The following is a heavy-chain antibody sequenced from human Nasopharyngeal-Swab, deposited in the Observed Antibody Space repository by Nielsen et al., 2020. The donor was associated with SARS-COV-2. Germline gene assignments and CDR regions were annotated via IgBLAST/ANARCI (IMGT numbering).Heavy chain of an antibody. J-gene: IGHJ4*02. D-gene: IGHD2-21*02. V-gene: IGHV3-23*01. CDR3: AKGAYCGADCYGYFDY. Sequence: GESLKISCAASGFTFSTSTMTWVRQAPGKGPEWVSAITGSGDYTSYADSVKGRFTISRDNSKNTLYLQMNSLRAEDTAVYFCAKGAYCGADCYGYFDYWGQGTLVTVSS. CDR2: ITGSGDYT. CDR1: GFTFSTST.